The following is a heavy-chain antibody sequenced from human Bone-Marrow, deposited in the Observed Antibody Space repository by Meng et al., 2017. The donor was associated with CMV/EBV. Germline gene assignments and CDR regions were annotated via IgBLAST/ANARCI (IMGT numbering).Heavy chain of an antibody. CDR1: GGSISSSSYY. Sequence: SETLSLTCTVSGGSISSSSYYWGWIRQPPGKGLEWIGSIYYSGSTYYNPSLKSRVTISVDTSKNQFSLKLSSVTAADTAVYYCARRFHTIFGVVIISGMDVWGQGTTVTVSS. CDR3: ARRFHTIFGVVIISGMDV. CDR2: IYYSGST. V-gene: IGHV4-39*01. J-gene: IGHJ6*02. D-gene: IGHD3-3*01.